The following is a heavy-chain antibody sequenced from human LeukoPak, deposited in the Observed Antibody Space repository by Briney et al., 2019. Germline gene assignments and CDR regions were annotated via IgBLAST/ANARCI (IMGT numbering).Heavy chain of an antibody. D-gene: IGHD2-2*02. CDR2: ISSSSSYI. J-gene: IGHJ6*03. V-gene: IGHV3-21*01. Sequence: GGSLRLSCAASGFTFSSYSMNWVRQAPRKGLEWVSSISSSSSYIYYADSVKGRFTISRDNAKNSLYLQMNSLRAEDTAVYYCARDGYCSSTSCYTGFGYDYYYMDVWGKGTTVTVSS. CDR3: ARDGYCSSTSCYTGFGYDYYYMDV. CDR1: GFTFSSYS.